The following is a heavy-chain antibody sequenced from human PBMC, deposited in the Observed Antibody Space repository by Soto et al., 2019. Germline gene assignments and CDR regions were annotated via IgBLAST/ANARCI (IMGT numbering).Heavy chain of an antibody. CDR2: IVPLFNTS. J-gene: IGHJ3*02. CDR1: GGTFSSYA. CDR3: ARDSVDYDGNLGSFDI. D-gene: IGHD4-17*01. Sequence: QVQLVQSGAEVKKPGSSVKVSCKASGGTFSSYAISWVRQAPGHGLEWMGGIVPLFNTSHYAQNFQGRVTITADELTNTAYMVLSSLRSEVTAVYYCARDSVDYDGNLGSFDIWGQGTMVTVSS. V-gene: IGHV1-69*01.